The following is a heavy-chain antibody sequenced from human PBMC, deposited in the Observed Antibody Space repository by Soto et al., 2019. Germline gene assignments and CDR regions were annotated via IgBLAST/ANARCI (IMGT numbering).Heavy chain of an antibody. CDR2: IYYSGST. Sequence: PSETLSLTCTVSGGSISSYYWSWIRQPPGKGLEWIGYIYYSGSTNYNPSLKSRVTISVDTSKNQFSLKLSSVTAADTAVYYCARADYYDILTGYHSRASNIDYWGQGTLVTVSS. J-gene: IGHJ4*02. CDR1: GGSISSYY. V-gene: IGHV4-59*08. CDR3: ARADYYDILTGYHSRASNIDY. D-gene: IGHD3-9*01.